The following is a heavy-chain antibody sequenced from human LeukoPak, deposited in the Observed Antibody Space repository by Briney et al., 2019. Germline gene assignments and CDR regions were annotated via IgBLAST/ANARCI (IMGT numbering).Heavy chain of an antibody. V-gene: IGHV1-8*03. D-gene: IGHD1-26*01. Sequence: ASVKVSCKASGYTFTSYDINWVRQATGQGLEWMGWMNPNSGNTGYAQKFQGRVTIARNTSISTAYMELSSLRSEDTAVYYCARSFGSYGSDYWGQGTLVTVSS. CDR2: MNPNSGNT. J-gene: IGHJ4*02. CDR3: ARSFGSYGSDY. CDR1: GYTFTSYD.